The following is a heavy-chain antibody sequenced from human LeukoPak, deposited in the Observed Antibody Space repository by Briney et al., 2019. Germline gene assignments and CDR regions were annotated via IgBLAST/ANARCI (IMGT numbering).Heavy chain of an antibody. D-gene: IGHD5-12*01. CDR1: GGSISSSSYY. Sequence: SETLSLTCTVSGGSISSSSYYWGWIRQPPGKGLEWIGYIYYSGSTNYNPSLKSRVTISVDTSKNQFSLKLSSVTAADTAVYYCARETPWQPEHYFDYWGQGTLVTVSS. CDR3: ARETPWQPEHYFDY. CDR2: IYYSGST. J-gene: IGHJ4*02. V-gene: IGHV4-61*01.